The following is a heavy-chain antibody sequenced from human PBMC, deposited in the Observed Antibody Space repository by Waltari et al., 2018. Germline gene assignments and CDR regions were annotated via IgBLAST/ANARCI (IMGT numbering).Heavy chain of an antibody. D-gene: IGHD3-22*01. Sequence: QVQLVQSGAEVKKPGASVKVSCKASGYTFTGYYMHWGRQAPGQGLEWMGWINPNSGGTNYAQKFQGRVTMTRDTSISTAYMELSRLRSDDTAVYYCATIPWGYDSSGYYYGYWGQGTLVTVSS. J-gene: IGHJ4*02. CDR1: GYTFTGYY. CDR2: INPNSGGT. V-gene: IGHV1-2*02. CDR3: ATIPWGYDSSGYYYGY.